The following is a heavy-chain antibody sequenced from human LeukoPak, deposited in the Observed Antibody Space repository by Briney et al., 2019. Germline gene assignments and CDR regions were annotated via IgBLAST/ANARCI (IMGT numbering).Heavy chain of an antibody. J-gene: IGHJ5*02. V-gene: IGHV1-18*01. D-gene: IGHD4-17*01. CDR3: ARDTGSTVRGFDP. CDR2: ISAYNGNT. CDR1: GYTFTSYG. Sequence: GASVKVSCKASGYTFTSYGINWVRQAPGQGLEWMGWISAYNGNTNYADNLQGRVTMTTDTSTTTAYMELRSLRSDDTAVYYCARDTGSTVRGFDPWGQGTLVTVSS.